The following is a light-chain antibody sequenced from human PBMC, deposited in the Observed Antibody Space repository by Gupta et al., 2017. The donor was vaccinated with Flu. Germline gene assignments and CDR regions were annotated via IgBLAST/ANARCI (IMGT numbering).Light chain of an antibody. Sequence: DIQMTQSPSSVSASAGDRVTITCRASQDISNWLAWYQQKPGKAPKLLIYAASSLQSGVPSRFSGSGSGTDFTLTISSLQPGDFATYYCQQANSFPLTFGPGTKVDIK. CDR3: QQANSFPLT. V-gene: IGKV1D-12*01. CDR2: AAS. CDR1: QDISNW. J-gene: IGKJ3*01.